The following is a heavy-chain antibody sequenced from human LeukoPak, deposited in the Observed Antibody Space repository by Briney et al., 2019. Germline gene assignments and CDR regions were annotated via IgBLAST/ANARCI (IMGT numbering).Heavy chain of an antibody. V-gene: IGHV3-48*03. Sequence: PGGSLRLSCAASGFTFSSYEMNWVRQAPGKGLEWVSYISSSGSTIYYADSVKGRFTISRDNAKSSLYLQMNSLRAEDTAVYYCAELGITMIGSVWGKGTTVTISS. J-gene: IGHJ6*04. CDR3: AELGITMIGSV. CDR1: GFTFSSYE. CDR2: ISSSGSTI. D-gene: IGHD3-10*02.